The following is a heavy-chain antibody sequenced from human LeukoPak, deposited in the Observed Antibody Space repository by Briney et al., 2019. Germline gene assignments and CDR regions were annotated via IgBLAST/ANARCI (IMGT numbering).Heavy chain of an antibody. D-gene: IGHD6-13*01. CDR2: ISSSSSYI. CDR3: ARDPPGRAAGSSPSY. V-gene: IGHV3-21*01. J-gene: IGHJ4*02. CDR1: GFTFSSYS. Sequence: GGSLRLPCAASGFTFSSYSMNWVRQAPGKGLEWVSSISSSSSYIYYADSVKGRFTISRDNAKNSLYLQMNSLRAEDTAVYYCARDPPGRAAGSSPSYWGQGTLVTVSS.